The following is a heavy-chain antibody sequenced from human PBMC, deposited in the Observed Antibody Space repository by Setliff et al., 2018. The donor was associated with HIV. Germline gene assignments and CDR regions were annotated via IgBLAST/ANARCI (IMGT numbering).Heavy chain of an antibody. V-gene: IGHV4-39*01. CDR3: ARLGRPYSGQGWFDP. D-gene: IGHD5-12*01. CDR2: IYYSGNT. Sequence: SETLSLTCSVSGDSIFTSTYYWGWIRQPPGKRLEWIESIYYSGNTYDNPSLKSGVTTSVDTSKNQFFLNLSSRTATDSAVYYCARLGRPYSGQGWFDPWGQGTLVTVSS. CDR1: GDSIFTSTYY. J-gene: IGHJ5*02.